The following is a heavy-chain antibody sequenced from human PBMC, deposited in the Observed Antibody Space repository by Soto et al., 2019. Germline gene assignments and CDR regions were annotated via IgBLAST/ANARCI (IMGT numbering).Heavy chain of an antibody. J-gene: IGHJ6*02. V-gene: IGHV5-51*01. Sequence: GESLKISCKGSGYSFTSYWIGWVRQMPGKGLEWMGIIYPGDSDTRYSPSFQGRVTISADKSISTAYLQWSSLKASDTAMHYCARPRIAAAGTNRRNYYYYYGMDVWGQGTTVTVSS. D-gene: IGHD6-13*01. CDR3: ARPRIAAAGTNRRNYYYYYGMDV. CDR1: GYSFTSYW. CDR2: IYPGDSDT.